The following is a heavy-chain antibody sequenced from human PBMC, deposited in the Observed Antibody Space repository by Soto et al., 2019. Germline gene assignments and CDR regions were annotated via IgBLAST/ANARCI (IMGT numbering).Heavy chain of an antibody. V-gene: IGHV1-18*01. CDR1: CYTFATDG. CDR2: ISASNGNT. D-gene: IGHD6-13*01. CDR3: ARSGRSWNLREFDY. J-gene: IGHJ4*02. Sequence: SSVKVSCKASCYTFATDGFSWVRQAPGQGLEWMGWISASNGNTNYAQKLRGRVTMTTDTSTSTAYMELRSLRSDDTAVFYCARSGRSWNLREFDYWGQGTLVTVSS.